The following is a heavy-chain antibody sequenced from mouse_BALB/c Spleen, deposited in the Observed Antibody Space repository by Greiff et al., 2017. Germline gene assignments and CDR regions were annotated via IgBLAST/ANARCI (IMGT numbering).Heavy chain of an antibody. CDR1: GYAFSSYW. CDR3: ARRNYDYDNCFAY. V-gene: IGHV1-80*01. J-gene: IGHJ3*01. Sequence: QVQLQQSGAELVRPGSSVKISCKASGYAFSSYWMNWVKQRPGQGLEWIGQIYPGDGDTNYNGKFKGKATLTADKSSSTAYMQLSSLTSEDSAVYFCARRNYDYDNCFAYWGQGTLVTVSA. CDR2: IYPGDGDT. D-gene: IGHD2-4*01.